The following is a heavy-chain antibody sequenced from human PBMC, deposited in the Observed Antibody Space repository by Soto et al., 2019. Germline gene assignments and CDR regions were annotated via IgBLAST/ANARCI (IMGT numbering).Heavy chain of an antibody. CDR2: IYSSGST. V-gene: IGHV4-59*01. Sequence: QVQLQESGPRLVKPSETLSLTCTVSGGSINNYYWSWIRQPSGKGLEWIGYIYSSGSTNYSPSLKSRLTISVDRSKNQFSLRLSSVAAADTAVYYCARGRGSIQLWSYDFAYCGQGALVTVSS. CDR3: ARGRGSIQLWSYDFAY. J-gene: IGHJ4*02. D-gene: IGHD5-18*01. CDR1: GGSINNYY.